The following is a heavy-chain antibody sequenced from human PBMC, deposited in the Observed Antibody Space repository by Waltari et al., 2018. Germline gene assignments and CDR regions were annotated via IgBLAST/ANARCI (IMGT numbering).Heavy chain of an antibody. V-gene: IGHV4-39*07. J-gene: IGHJ4*02. CDR2: IYYSGST. D-gene: IGHD3-22*01. CDR3: ARLGMIVVDLDY. Sequence: QLQLQESGPGLVKPSETLSLTCTVPGGSISSSSYSWGWIRQPPGKGLEWIGSIYYSGSTYYNPSLKSRVTISVDTSKNQFSLKLSSVTAADTAVYYCARLGMIVVDLDYWGQGTLVTVSS. CDR1: GGSISSSSYS.